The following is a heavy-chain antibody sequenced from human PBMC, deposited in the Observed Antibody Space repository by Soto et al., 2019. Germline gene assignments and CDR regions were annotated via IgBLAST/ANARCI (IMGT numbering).Heavy chain of an antibody. J-gene: IGHJ4*02. V-gene: IGHV3-30-3*01. CDR2: ISYDGSNK. CDR1: GFTFSSYA. D-gene: IGHD3-22*01. CDR3: ARSYYYDSSGYSFDY. Sequence: GGSLRLSCAASGFTFSSYAMHWVRQAPGKGLEWVAVISYDGSNKYYADSVKGRFTISRDNSKNTLYLQMNSLRAEDTAVYYCARSYYYDSSGYSFDYWGQGTLVTVSS.